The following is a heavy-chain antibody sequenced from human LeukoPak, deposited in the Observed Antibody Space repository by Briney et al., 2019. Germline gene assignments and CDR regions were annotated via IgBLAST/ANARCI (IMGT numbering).Heavy chain of an antibody. J-gene: IGHJ4*02. CDR2: IYYSGST. CDR3: ARVPGGSGSYYNIDY. V-gene: IGHV4-31*03. CDR1: GGSISSGGYY. Sequence: SETLSLTCTVSGGSISSGGYYWSWIRQHPGKGLEWIGNIYYSGSTYYNPSLKSRVTISVDTSKNQFSLKLSSVTAAHTAVYYCARVPGGSGSYYNIDYWGQGTLVTVSS. D-gene: IGHD3-10*01.